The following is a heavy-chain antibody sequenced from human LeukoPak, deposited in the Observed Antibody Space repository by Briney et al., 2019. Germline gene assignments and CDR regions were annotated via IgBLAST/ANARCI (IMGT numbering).Heavy chain of an antibody. CDR3: ARAGGYDYGDAFDI. Sequence: SETLSLTCAVYGGSFSGYYWSRIRQPPGKGLEWIGEINHSGSTNYNPSLKSRVTISVDTSKNQFSLKLSSVTAADTAVYYCARAGGYDYGDAFDIWGQGTMVTVSS. CDR1: GGSFSGYY. J-gene: IGHJ3*02. V-gene: IGHV4-34*01. D-gene: IGHD5-12*01. CDR2: INHSGST.